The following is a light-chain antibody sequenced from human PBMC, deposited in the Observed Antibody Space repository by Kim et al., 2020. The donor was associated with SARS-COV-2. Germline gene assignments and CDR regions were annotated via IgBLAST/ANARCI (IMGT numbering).Light chain of an antibody. Sequence: ASVGDRLTITCRASQGIRNYLACQQQKPGKVPKFLIYSASTLELGVPSRFTGSGSGTDVTRTISSLQPEGVAIYYCQKYDSAPRRTFGQGTKLEI. CDR1: QGIRNY. J-gene: IGKJ2*01. V-gene: IGKV1-27*01. CDR3: QKYDSAPRRT. CDR2: SAS.